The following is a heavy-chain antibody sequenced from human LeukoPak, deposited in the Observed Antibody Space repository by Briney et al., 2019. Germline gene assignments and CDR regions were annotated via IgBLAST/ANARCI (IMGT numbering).Heavy chain of an antibody. CDR2: IRYDGSNK. CDR3: ANPLPGGDYYYGMDV. Sequence: GGSLRLSCAASGFTFSSYGLHWVRQAPGKGLEWVAFIRYDGSNKYYADSVKGRFTISRDNSKNTLYLQMNSLRAEDTAVYYCANPLPGGDYYYGMDVWGQGTTVTVSS. CDR1: GFTFSSYG. J-gene: IGHJ6*02. V-gene: IGHV3-30*02. D-gene: IGHD1-26*01.